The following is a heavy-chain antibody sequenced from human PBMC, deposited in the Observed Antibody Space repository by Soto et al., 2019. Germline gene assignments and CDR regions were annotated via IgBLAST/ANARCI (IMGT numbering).Heavy chain of an antibody. V-gene: IGHV1-69*06. CDR1: GGTFSSYA. CDR3: ARGEGYDYVPALFVY. J-gene: IGHJ4*02. Sequence: QVQLVQSGAEVKKTGSSVKVSCKASGGTFSSYAISWVRQAPGQGLEWMGGIIPIFGTANYAQKSQGRVTITAEKSTRTAYMELSSLRSEDTAVYYCARGEGYDYVPALFVYWGQGTLVTVSS. CDR2: IIPIFGTA. D-gene: IGHD3-16*01.